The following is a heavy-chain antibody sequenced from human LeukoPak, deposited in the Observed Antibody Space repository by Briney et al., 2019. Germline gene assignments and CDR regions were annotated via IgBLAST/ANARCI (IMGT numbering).Heavy chain of an antibody. V-gene: IGHV3-23*01. J-gene: IGHJ4*02. D-gene: IGHD1-26*01. Sequence: GGSLRLSCAASGFTFSSYGMSWVRQAPGKGLEWVSAISGSGGSTYYADSVKGRFTISRDNAKNSLYLQMNSLRAEDTAIYYCAKEYTGTFSPFPSYFDNWGQGTLVTVSS. CDR3: AKEYTGTFSPFPSYFDN. CDR2: ISGSGGST. CDR1: GFTFSSYG.